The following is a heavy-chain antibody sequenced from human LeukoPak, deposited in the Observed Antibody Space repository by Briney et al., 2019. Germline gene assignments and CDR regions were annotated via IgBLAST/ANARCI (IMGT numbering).Heavy chain of an antibody. D-gene: IGHD6-19*01. V-gene: IGHV3-7*04. CDR1: GFTFSNYW. CDR2: IKQDGSEK. CDR3: ARDRSSGWYLTHGFDP. J-gene: IGHJ5*02. Sequence: GGSLRLSCAASGFTFSNYWMSWVRQAPGKGLEWVASIKQDGSEKYYVDSVKGRFTISRDNAKNSLYLQINSLRAEDTAVYYCARDRSSGWYLTHGFDPWGQGTLVTVSS.